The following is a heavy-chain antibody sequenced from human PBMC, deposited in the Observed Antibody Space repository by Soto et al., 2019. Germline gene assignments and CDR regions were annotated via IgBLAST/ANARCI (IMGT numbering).Heavy chain of an antibody. CDR2: IRTSNANT. Sequence: ASVKVSCKASGYTFTSYGIGWVRQAPGQGLEWMGWIRTSNANTNYAKNLQGRVTMTTDTSTSTAYMDLRSLRSEDTAVYYCAREYYYDFWSGFLDYWGQGTLVTVSS. CDR3: AREYYYDFWSGFLDY. V-gene: IGHV1-18*01. CDR1: GYTFTSYG. D-gene: IGHD3-3*01. J-gene: IGHJ4*02.